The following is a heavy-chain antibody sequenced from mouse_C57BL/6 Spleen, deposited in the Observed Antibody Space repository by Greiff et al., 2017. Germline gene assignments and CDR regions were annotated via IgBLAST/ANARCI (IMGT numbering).Heavy chain of an antibody. CDR1: GYTFTGYW. J-gene: IGHJ4*01. D-gene: IGHD1-1*01. CDR2: ILPGSGST. V-gene: IGHV1-9*01. Sequence: QVQLQQSGAELMKPGASVKLSCKATGYTFTGYWIEWVKQRPGHGLEWIGEILPGSGSTNYNEKFKGKATFTADTSSNTAYMQLSSLTTEDSAIYYCARKTTVVATGYYAMDYWGQGTSVTVSS. CDR3: ARKTTVVATGYYAMDY.